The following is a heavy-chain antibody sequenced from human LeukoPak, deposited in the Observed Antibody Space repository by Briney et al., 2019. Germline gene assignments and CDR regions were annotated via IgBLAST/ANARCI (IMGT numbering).Heavy chain of an antibody. J-gene: IGHJ4*02. CDR2: IYPGDSDT. D-gene: IGHD6-19*01. CDR1: GYNLTNYW. V-gene: IGHV5-51*01. CDR3: ARQRGGQWLPDY. Sequence: GESLKISCKGSGYNLTNYWIGWVRQMPGKGLEWMGLIYPGDSDTRYSPSFQGQVTISAGKSIGTAYLQWSSLKASDTAMYYCARQRGGQWLPDYWGQGTLVTVSS.